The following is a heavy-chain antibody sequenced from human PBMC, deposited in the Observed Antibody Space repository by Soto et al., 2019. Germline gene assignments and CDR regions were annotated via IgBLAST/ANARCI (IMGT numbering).Heavy chain of an antibody. CDR1: GGSISSSSYY. J-gene: IGHJ4*02. CDR3: ARHPSYYYDGSGYPHFDY. D-gene: IGHD3-22*01. CDR2: IYYSGTT. Sequence: SETLSLTCSVSGGSISSSSYYWGWIRQPPGKGLEWIGSIYYSGTTYYIPSLKSRVTISVDTSKNQFSLKLNSVTAADTAVYYCARHPSYYYDGSGYPHFDYWGQGTLVTVSS. V-gene: IGHV4-39*01.